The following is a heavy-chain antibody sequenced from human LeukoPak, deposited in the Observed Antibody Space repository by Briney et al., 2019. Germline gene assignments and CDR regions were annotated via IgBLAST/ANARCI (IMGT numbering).Heavy chain of an antibody. D-gene: IGHD3-10*01. CDR3: ARPARSGIYYPDAFEN. CDR1: GFTFSSYS. Sequence: GGSLRLSCAASGFTFSSYSMNWVRQAPGKGLEWVSSISSSSSYIYYADSVKGRFTISRDNAKNSLYLQMDSLKAEDTAMYYCARPARSGIYYPDAFENWGQGTMVTVSS. CDR2: ISSSSSYI. V-gene: IGHV3-21*06. J-gene: IGHJ3*02.